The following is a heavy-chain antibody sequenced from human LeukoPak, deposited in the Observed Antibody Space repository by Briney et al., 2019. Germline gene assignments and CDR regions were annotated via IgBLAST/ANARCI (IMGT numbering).Heavy chain of an antibody. V-gene: IGHV5-10-1*01. D-gene: IGHD3-22*01. CDR2: IDPTDSYT. Sequence: GESLRISCKGSGYRVTTYWISWVRQTPGKGLEWMGKIDPTDSYTNYSPSFQDHVTLSTDKSTSTAYLQWSSLRASDTAIYYCARPSDSSGYFAFDIWGQGTMVTVSS. J-gene: IGHJ3*02. CDR3: ARPSDSSGYFAFDI. CDR1: GYRVTTYW.